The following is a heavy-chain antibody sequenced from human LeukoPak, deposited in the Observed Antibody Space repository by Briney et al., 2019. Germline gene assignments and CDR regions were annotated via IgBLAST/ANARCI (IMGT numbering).Heavy chain of an antibody. CDR3: ARTQTTVVTH. CDR2: TNHSGST. V-gene: IGHV4-34*01. CDR1: GGSFSGYY. D-gene: IGHD4-23*01. J-gene: IGHJ4*02. Sequence: SETLSLTCAVYGGSFSGYYWSWIRQPPGKGLEWIGETNHSGSTNYNPSLKSRVTISVDRSKNQFSLKLSSVTAADTAVYYCARTQTTVVTHWGQGTLVTVSS.